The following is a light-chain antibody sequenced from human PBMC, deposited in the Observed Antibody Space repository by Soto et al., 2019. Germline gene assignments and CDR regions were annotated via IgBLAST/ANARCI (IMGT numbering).Light chain of an antibody. J-gene: IGLJ3*02. CDR2: EVS. CDR1: SSDVGGYNY. Sequence: QSALTQPPSASGSPGQSVTISCTGSSSDVGGYNYVSWYQQHPGKAPKLMIYEVSKRPSGVPDRFSGSKSGNTASLTVAGLQAEDDAYYCCYSDASINNWVFGGGTKVTVL. V-gene: IGLV2-8*01. CDR3: YSDASINNWV.